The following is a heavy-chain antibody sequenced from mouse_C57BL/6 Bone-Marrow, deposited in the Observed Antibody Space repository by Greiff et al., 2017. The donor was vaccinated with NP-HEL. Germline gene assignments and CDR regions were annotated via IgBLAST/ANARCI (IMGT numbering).Heavy chain of an antibody. D-gene: IGHD1-1*01. CDR2: LSSGGSYT. J-gene: IGHJ1*03. Sequence: EVMLVESGGDLVKPGGSLKLSCAASGFTFSSYGMSWVRQTPDKRLEWVATLSSGGSYTYYPASVKGRFTISRDNAKNTLYQQMSRLKSEDTAMDYCARRGNYYGSSYCYWYFDVWGTGTTVTVSS. V-gene: IGHV5-6*02. CDR1: GFTFSSYG. CDR3: ARRGNYYGSSYCYWYFDV.